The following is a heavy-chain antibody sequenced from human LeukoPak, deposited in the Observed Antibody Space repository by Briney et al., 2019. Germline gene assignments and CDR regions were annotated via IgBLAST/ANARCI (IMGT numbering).Heavy chain of an antibody. CDR2: INPNSGGT. CDR1: GYTFTGYY. J-gene: IGHJ5*02. D-gene: IGHD3-3*01. CDR3: ARIIASFWSGYYP. Sequence: ASVKVSCKASGYTFTGYYMHWVRQAPGQGLEWMGWINPNSGGTNYAQKFQGRVTMTRDTSTSTAYMEPSRLRSDDTAVYYCARIIASFWSGYYPWGQGTLVTVSS. V-gene: IGHV1-2*02.